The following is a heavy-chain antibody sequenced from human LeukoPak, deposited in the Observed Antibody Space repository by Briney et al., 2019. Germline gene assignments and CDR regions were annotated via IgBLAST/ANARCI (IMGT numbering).Heavy chain of an antibody. D-gene: IGHD3-10*01. J-gene: IGHJ6*03. Sequence: ASVKVSCKASGYTFTGYYMHWVRQAPGQGLEWMGWINPNSGGTNYAQKFQGRVTMTEDTSTDTAYMELSSLRSEDTAVYYCATPGLRAYYYYYYYMDVWGKGTTVTVSS. CDR1: GYTFTGYY. V-gene: IGHV1-2*02. CDR3: ATPGLRAYYYYYYYMDV. CDR2: INPNSGGT.